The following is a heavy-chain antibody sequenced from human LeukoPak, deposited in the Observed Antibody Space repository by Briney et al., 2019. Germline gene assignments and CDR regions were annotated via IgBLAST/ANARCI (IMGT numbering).Heavy chain of an antibody. CDR2: ISWNSGSI. V-gene: IGHV3-9*03. D-gene: IGHD2-15*01. J-gene: IGHJ3*02. CDR3: AKGSVVVAARGAFDI. Sequence: PGGSLRLSCAASGFTFDDYAMHWVRQAPGKGLEWVSGISWNSGSIGCADSVKGRFTISKDNAKNSLYLQMNSLRAEDMALYYCAKGSVVVAARGAFDIWGQGTMVTVSS. CDR1: GFTFDDYA.